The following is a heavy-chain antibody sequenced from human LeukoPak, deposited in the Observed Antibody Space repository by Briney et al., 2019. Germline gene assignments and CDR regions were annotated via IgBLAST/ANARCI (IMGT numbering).Heavy chain of an antibody. J-gene: IGHJ4*02. Sequence: ASVKVSCKVYGYTLTELSMHWVRQAPGKGLEWMVGFDPEDGQTIHAQKSQGRVTMTEDSSPNTAYMQLSSLRSEDTAGYYCASEPEYYGLGSPFHYWGQGNLVTVSS. D-gene: IGHD3-10*01. V-gene: IGHV1-24*01. CDR2: FDPEDGQT. CDR1: GYTLTELS. CDR3: ASEPEYYGLGSPFHY.